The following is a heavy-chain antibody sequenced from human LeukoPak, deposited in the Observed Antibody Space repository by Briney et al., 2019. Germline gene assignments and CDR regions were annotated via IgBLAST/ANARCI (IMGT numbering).Heavy chain of an antibody. CDR2: ISAYNGNT. CDR1: GYTFTSYG. CDR3: ARDPIAAAGPTTDY. D-gene: IGHD6-13*01. J-gene: IGHJ4*02. V-gene: IGHV1-18*01. Sequence: ASVKVSCKASGYTFTSYGISWVRQAPGQGLEWMGWISAYNGNTNYAQKFQGRVTMTRDTSISTAYMELSRLRSDDTAVYYCARDPIAAAGPTTDYWGQGTLVTVSS.